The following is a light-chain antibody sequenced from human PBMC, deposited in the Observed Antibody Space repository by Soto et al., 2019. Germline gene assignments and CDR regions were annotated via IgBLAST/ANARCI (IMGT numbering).Light chain of an antibody. Sequence: QSVLTQPASVSGSPGQSITISCTGTSSDVGGYNYVSWYQQHPGKAPKLMIYDVTNRPSGASNRFSGSKSGNTASLTISGLQAEDEADYYCSSYTSSSTPLVFGGGTKLTVL. CDR1: SSDVGGYNY. CDR2: DVT. J-gene: IGLJ3*02. V-gene: IGLV2-14*01. CDR3: SSYTSSSTPLV.